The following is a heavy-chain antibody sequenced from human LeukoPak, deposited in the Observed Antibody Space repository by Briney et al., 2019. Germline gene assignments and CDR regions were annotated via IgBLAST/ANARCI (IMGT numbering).Heavy chain of an antibody. CDR2: ISAYNGNT. J-gene: IGHJ4*02. CDR1: GYTFTNYG. CDR3: ARDQSLVAYSSTWFDY. Sequence: GASVKVSCKASGYTFTNYGISWVRQAPGQGLEWMGWISAYNGNTDYAQNLQGRVTMTTDTLTSTAYMELRSLRSDYTAVYYCARDQSLVAYSSTWFDYWGQGTPVTVSS. V-gene: IGHV1-18*01. D-gene: IGHD6-13*01.